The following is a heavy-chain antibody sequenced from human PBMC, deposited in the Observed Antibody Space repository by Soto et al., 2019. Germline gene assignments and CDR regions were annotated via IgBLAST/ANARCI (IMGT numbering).Heavy chain of an antibody. Sequence: SGPTLVNPTQTLTLTCTFSGFSLGTSGVGVGWIRQPPGKALEWLAVIYWNEDKHFSPSLKSRLTIVKDTSKNQVVLTLTNVDPVDTATYYCAHRCYWFGGEDWFDPWGPGTLVTAPQ. V-gene: IGHV2-5*01. CDR2: IYWNEDK. CDR3: AHRCYWFGGEDWFDP. D-gene: IGHD3-10*01. J-gene: IGHJ5*02. CDR1: GFSLGTSGVG.